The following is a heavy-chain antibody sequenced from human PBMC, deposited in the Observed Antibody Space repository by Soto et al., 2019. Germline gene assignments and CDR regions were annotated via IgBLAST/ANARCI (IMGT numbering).Heavy chain of an antibody. J-gene: IGHJ4*02. CDR3: ARDKSDLRFLERSYYNDY. D-gene: IGHD3-3*01. V-gene: IGHV1-3*01. CDR1: GYTFSSYA. Sequence: ASVKVSCKASGYTFSSYAMHWVRQAPGQRHEWMGWINAGNGNTKYSQKFQGRVTITRDTSASTAYMELNSLRAEDTAVYYCARDKSDLRFLERSYYNDYPGQASLVTVSS. CDR2: INAGNGNT.